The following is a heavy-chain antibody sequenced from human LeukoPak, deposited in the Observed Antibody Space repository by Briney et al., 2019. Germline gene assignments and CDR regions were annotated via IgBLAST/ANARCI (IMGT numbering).Heavy chain of an antibody. CDR1: DLPLSTPW. V-gene: IGHV3-74*03. J-gene: IGHJ4*02. CDR2: INTDGSKS. D-gene: IGHD3-10*01. CDR3: VKSEARERVPLDS. Sequence: GGSLRLSCAASDLPLSTPWMPWVRQVPGKGLVWVAHINTDGSKSTYADSVTGRFTIYRDNAQNSVYLQMNSLTAEDTAVYYCVKSEARERVPLDSWGQGTLVTVSS.